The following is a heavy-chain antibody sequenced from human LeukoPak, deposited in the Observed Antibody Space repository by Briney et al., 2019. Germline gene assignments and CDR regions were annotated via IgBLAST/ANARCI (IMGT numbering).Heavy chain of an antibody. V-gene: IGHV1-69*06. D-gene: IGHD4-17*01. CDR3: ATAGAYGDYPGGWLDY. CDR1: GGTFSSYA. Sequence: GASVKVSCKASGGTFSSYAISWVRQAPGQGLEWMGGIIPIFGTTNYAQKFRGRVTITADKSTRTAYMELSSLRSEDTAVYYCATAGAYGDYPGGWLDYWGQGTLVTVSS. J-gene: IGHJ4*02. CDR2: IIPIFGTT.